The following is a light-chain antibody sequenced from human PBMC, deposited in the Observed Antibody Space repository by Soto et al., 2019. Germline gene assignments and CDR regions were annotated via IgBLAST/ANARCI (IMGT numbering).Light chain of an antibody. J-gene: IGKJ5*01. CDR3: QQYYSYPLIT. Sequence: AVRVTQSPSSVSAPVVGRVTITFQTSKDISSSVAWYQQQPGKAPPLLLFSASALHRGVPPRFSGSGSGTDFTLTISCLQSEDFATYYCQQYYSYPLITFGQGTRLEIK. V-gene: IGKV1-8*01. CDR1: KDISSS. CDR2: SAS.